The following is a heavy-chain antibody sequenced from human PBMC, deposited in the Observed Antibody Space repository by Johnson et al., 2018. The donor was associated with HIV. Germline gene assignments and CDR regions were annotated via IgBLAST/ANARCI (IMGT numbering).Heavy chain of an antibody. CDR3: ARDRKNYDILTGYIPDAFDI. Sequence: VQLVESGGVVVQPGGSLRLSCAASGFTVSRNYMSWVRQAPGKGLEWVSVLYSGGSTYYADSVKGRFTISRDNSKNTLYLQMSSLRAEDTAVYYCARDRKNYDILTGYIPDAFDIWGQGTMVTVSS. CDR1: GFTVSRNY. V-gene: IGHV3-66*01. CDR2: LYSGGST. D-gene: IGHD3-9*01. J-gene: IGHJ3*02.